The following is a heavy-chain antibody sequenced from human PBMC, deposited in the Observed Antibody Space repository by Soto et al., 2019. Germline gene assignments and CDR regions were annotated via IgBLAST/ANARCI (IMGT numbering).Heavy chain of an antibody. CDR2: ISSSSTYT. J-gene: IGHJ6*02. CDR1: GFTFSDYY. Sequence: QVQLVESGGGLVKPGGSLRLSCEASGFTFSDYYMSWIRQAPGKGLEWVSYISSSSTYTNYADSVKGRFTISRDNAKNSLYLQMNSLRAEDTAVYYCVRDRLDYGMDVWGQGTAVTVSS. CDR3: VRDRLDYGMDV. D-gene: IGHD3-9*01. V-gene: IGHV3-11*05.